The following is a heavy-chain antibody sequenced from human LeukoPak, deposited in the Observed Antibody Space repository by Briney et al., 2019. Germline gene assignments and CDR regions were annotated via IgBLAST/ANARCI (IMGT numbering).Heavy chain of an antibody. CDR3: ASGFVVPAASFDY. CDR1: GGSISSSSYY. V-gene: IGHV4-39*01. Sequence: SETLSLTCTVSGGSISSSSYYWGWIRQPPGKGLEWIGSIYYSGNTYYNPSLKSRVTISVDTSKNQFSLKLSSVTAADTAVYYCASGFVVPAASFDYWGQGTLVTVSS. D-gene: IGHD2-2*01. J-gene: IGHJ4*02. CDR2: IYYSGNT.